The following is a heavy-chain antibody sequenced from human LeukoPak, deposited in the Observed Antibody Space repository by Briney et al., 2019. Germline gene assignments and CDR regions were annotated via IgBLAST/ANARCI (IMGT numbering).Heavy chain of an antibody. V-gene: IGHV4-38-2*02. CDR1: GYSISSGYY. CDR3: ARHWNLLYYFDY. D-gene: IGHD1-1*01. J-gene: IGHJ4*01. CDR2: IYHSGST. Sequence: SETLSLTCTVSGYSISSGYYWGWIRQPPGKGLEWIGSIYHSGSTYYNPSLKSRVTISVDTSKNQFSLKLSSVTAADTAVYYCARHWNLLYYFDYWGHGTLVTVSS.